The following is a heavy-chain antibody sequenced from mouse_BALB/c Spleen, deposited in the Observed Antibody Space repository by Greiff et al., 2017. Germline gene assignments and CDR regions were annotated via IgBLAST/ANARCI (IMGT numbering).Heavy chain of an antibody. CDR1: GYSITSDYA. D-gene: IGHD1-1*01. CDR3: ARSYYYGSSYPLFAY. J-gene: IGHJ3*01. V-gene: IGHV3-2*02. CDR2: ISYSGST. Sequence: VQLKESGPGLVKPSQSLSLTCTVTGYSITSDYAWNWIRQFPGNKLEWMGYISYSGSTSYNPSLKSRISITRDTSKNQFFLQLNSVTTEDTATYYCARSYYYGSSYPLFAYWGQGTLVTVSA.